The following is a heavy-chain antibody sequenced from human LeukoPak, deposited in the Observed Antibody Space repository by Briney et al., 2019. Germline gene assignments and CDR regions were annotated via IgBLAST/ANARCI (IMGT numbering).Heavy chain of an antibody. CDR2: IHNSGGT. D-gene: IGHD3-10*01. Sequence: SETLSLTCTVSGASISRGSSYWSWIRQPAGEGLEWIGRIHNSGGTIYNPSLNSRVTISVDTSKNQVSLKLTSVTAADTAVYYCARNGYGSGSSWWGQGTLVTVSS. CDR3: ARNGYGSGSSW. V-gene: IGHV4-61*02. CDR1: GASISRGSSY. J-gene: IGHJ4*02.